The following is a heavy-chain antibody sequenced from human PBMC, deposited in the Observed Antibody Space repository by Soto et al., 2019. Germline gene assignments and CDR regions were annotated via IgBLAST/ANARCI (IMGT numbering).Heavy chain of an antibody. D-gene: IGHD4-17*01. Sequence: GESLKISWKGSGYSFTSYWISWVRQMPGKGLEWMGRIDPSDSYTNYSPSFQGHVTISADKSISTAYLQWSSLKASDTAMYYCARQMTTVSHFDYWGQGTLVTVSS. V-gene: IGHV5-10-1*01. CDR3: ARQMTTVSHFDY. J-gene: IGHJ4*02. CDR1: GYSFTSYW. CDR2: IDPSDSYT.